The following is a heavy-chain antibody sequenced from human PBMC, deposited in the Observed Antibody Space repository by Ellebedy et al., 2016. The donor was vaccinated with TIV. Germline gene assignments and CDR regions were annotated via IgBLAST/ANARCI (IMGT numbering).Heavy chain of an antibody. D-gene: IGHD3-22*01. J-gene: IGHJ4*02. CDR2: IDWDDDK. CDR1: GGSISSYY. V-gene: IGHV2-70*12. Sequence: TLSLTCTVSGGSISSYYWSWIRQPPGKALEWLARIDWDDDKYYSTSLKTRLTISKDTSKNQVVLTMTNMDPVDTATYYCAHVMFYYDTRGYPYYFDYWGQGTLVTVSS. CDR3: AHVMFYYDTRGYPYYFDY.